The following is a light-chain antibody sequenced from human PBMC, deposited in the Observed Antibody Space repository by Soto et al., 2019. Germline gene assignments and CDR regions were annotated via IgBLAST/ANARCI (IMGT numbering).Light chain of an antibody. Sequence: EKLMTQSPATLSVSPGERATLSCRASQNVKTRLAWYQQKPGQAPRLLIYGAFTRATGIPARFSGSASETEFTLTISSLQSEDFAVYYCQQYDEWPLTFGGGTKVEIK. CDR1: QNVKTR. CDR3: QQYDEWPLT. CDR2: GAF. V-gene: IGKV3-15*01. J-gene: IGKJ4*01.